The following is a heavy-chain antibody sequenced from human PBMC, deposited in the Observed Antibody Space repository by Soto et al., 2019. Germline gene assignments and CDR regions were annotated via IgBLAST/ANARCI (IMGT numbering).Heavy chain of an antibody. CDR3: ARTPAVAGTDSGTYYFDY. CDR2: IYYSGST. J-gene: IGHJ4*02. D-gene: IGHD6-19*01. V-gene: IGHV4-28*01. CDR1: GYSISSSNW. Sequence: SETLSLTCAVSGYSISSSNWWCFIRQPPGKGLEWIGYIYYSGSTYYNPSLKSRVTMSVDTSKNQFSLKLSSVTAVDTAVYYCARTPAVAGTDSGTYYFDYWGQGTLVTVSS.